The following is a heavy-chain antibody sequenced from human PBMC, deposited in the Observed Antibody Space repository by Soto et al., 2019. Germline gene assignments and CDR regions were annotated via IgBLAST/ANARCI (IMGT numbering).Heavy chain of an antibody. J-gene: IGHJ4*02. D-gene: IGHD3-3*01. CDR1: GFTFSSYS. V-gene: IGHV3-48*02. CDR2: ISSSSSTI. Sequence: GGSLRLSCAASGFTFSSYSMNWVRQAPGKGREWVSYISSSSSTIYYADSVKGRFTISRDNAKNSLYLQMNSLRDEDTAAYYCASQSLASWSGADFDYWGQGTLVTVSS. CDR3: ASQSLASWSGADFDY.